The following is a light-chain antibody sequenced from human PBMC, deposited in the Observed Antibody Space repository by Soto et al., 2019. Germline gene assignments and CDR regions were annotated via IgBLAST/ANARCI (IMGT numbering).Light chain of an antibody. CDR2: GAS. CDR3: QQYDTYPLT. Sequence: EIVMTQSPATLSVSPGERATLSCRASQSISDNLAWYQQKPGQAPRLLIYGASTGATSIPARFSGSGSGTEFTLTISSLQSEDFASYYCQQYDTYPLTFGGGTRVELK. V-gene: IGKV3-15*01. CDR1: QSISDN. J-gene: IGKJ4*01.